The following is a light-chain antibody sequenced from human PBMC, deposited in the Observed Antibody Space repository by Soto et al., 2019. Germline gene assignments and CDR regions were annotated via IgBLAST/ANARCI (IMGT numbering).Light chain of an antibody. Sequence: EIVLTQSPGTLSLSPGERATLSCRASQSVSRSYLAWYQQKPGQAPRLLIYGASSRATGIPDRFSGSGSGTHCTLTISRLEPEDFAVYYCQQYGSSLYTFGQGTKLEIK. V-gene: IGKV3-20*01. J-gene: IGKJ2*01. CDR1: QSVSRSY. CDR2: GAS. CDR3: QQYGSSLYT.